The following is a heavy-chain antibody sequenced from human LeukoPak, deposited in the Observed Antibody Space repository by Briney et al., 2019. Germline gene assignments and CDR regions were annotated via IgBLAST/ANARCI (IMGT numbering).Heavy chain of an antibody. Sequence: SETLSLTCTVSGGPISSYYWSWIRQPAGKGLEWIGRVYTSGSTNYNPSLKSRVTMSVDTSKNQFSLKLSSVTAADTAVYYCARDGALDIVVVPAAMNFDYWGQGTLVTVSS. V-gene: IGHV4-4*07. J-gene: IGHJ4*02. CDR3: ARDGALDIVVVPAAMNFDY. CDR1: GGPISSYY. CDR2: VYTSGST. D-gene: IGHD2-2*03.